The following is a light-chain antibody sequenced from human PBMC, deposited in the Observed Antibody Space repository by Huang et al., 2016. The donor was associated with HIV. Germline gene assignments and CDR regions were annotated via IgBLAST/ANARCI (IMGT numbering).Light chain of an antibody. J-gene: IGKJ4*01. CDR2: AAS. CDR3: QQYDNWPLT. CDR1: QSVSTN. V-gene: IGKV3-15*01. Sequence: DIVMTQSPVTLSVSPGERATLSCRASQSVSTNFAWYQQKPGQAPRLLIYAASTRATGIPARFIGSGSGTDFTLTISSLQSEDFAVYYCQQYDNWPLTFGGGTKVDIK.